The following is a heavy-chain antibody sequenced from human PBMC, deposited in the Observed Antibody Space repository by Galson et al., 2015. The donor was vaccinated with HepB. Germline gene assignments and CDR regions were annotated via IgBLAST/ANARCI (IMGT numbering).Heavy chain of an antibody. CDR2: ISAYNGNT. V-gene: IGHV1-18*04. CDR3: ARDPVLLWFGELYNWFDP. J-gene: IGHJ5*02. D-gene: IGHD3-10*01. CDR1: GYTFTSYG. Sequence: SVKVSCKASGYTFTSYGISWVRQAPGQGLEWMGWISAYNGNTNYAQKLQGRVTMTTDTSTSTAYMELRSLRSDDTAVYYCARDPVLLWFGELYNWFDPWGQGTLVTVSS.